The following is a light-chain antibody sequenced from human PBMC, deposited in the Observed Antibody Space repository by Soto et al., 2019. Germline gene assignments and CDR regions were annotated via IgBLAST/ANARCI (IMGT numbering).Light chain of an antibody. V-gene: IGKV4-1*01. CDR1: QSLLYSSNNKNY. Sequence: DIVMTQSPDSLAVSLGERATINCKSSQSLLYSSNNKNYLAWYQQKPGQPPKLLIYWASTRESGVPDRFSGSGSGTDFPRTISSLQAEDVAVYYCHQYYSTPSTFGQGTKLEIK. J-gene: IGKJ2*01. CDR2: WAS. CDR3: HQYYSTPST.